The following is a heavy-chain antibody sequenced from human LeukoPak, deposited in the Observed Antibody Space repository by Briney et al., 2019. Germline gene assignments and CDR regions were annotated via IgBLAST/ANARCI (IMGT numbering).Heavy chain of an antibody. V-gene: IGHV4-59*01. CDR2: IYYSGTT. Sequence: SETLSLTCTVSGGSISHYYWSWIRQPPGKGLEWIGYIYYSGTTNYNPSLKSRVTISADTSKNQFSLKLNSVTAADTAVYYCAREDPQTKVPEGMDVWGQGTTVTVSS. D-gene: IGHD4/OR15-4a*01. CDR3: AREDPQTKVPEGMDV. CDR1: GGSISHYY. J-gene: IGHJ6*02.